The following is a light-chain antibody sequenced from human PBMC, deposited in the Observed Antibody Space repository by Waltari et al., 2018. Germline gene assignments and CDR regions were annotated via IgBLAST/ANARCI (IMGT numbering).Light chain of an antibody. Sequence: SYELTQPPSVSVSPGQTASIPCSGDELGDNYVCWYQQKPGQSPVVVIYQDKKRPSGIPERFSGSNSGNTATLTISETQAMDEADYYCQAWDSNTVVFGGGTKVTVL. CDR1: ELGDNY. V-gene: IGLV3-1*01. CDR3: QAWDSNTVV. J-gene: IGLJ2*01. CDR2: QDK.